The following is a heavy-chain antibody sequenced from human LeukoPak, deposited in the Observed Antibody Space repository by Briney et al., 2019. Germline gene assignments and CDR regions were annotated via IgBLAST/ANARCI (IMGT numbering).Heavy chain of an antibody. CDR3: ARNCSGGSCYSGAFDI. CDR1: GASISSSNYY. J-gene: IGHJ3*02. D-gene: IGHD2-15*01. CDR2: IYYTGSP. V-gene: IGHV4-39*02. Sequence: PSGTLSLTCTVSGASISSSNYYWGWIRQPPGKGLEWIGTIYYTGSPYYNPSLRGRVSMSVDKSKNHVSLNLNSVTAADTAVYYCARNCSGGSCYSGAFDIWGKGTTVTVS.